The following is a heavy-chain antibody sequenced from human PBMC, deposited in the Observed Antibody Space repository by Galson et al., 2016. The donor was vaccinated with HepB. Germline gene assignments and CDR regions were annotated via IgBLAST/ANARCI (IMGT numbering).Heavy chain of an antibody. CDR3: AKAKRNPEFDY. CDR1: GFIFSSYS. J-gene: IGHJ4*02. D-gene: IGHD1-14*01. Sequence: SLRLSCAASGFIFSSYSMNWVRQAPGKGLEWVSTIGASDGKTYYADSVKGRFTISRDNSKNTLFLQMNSLRAADTAVYYFAKAKRNPEFDYWGQGTLVTVSS. V-gene: IGHV3-23*01. CDR2: IGASDGKT.